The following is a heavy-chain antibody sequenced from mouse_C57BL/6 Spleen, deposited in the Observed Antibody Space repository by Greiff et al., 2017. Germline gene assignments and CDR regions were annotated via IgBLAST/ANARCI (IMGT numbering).Heavy chain of an antibody. CDR2: IYPGSGNT. Sequence: QVQLQQSGAELVRPGASVKLSCKASGYTFTDYYINWVKQRPGQGLEWIARIYPGSGNTYYNEKFKGKATLTAEKSSSTAYMQLSSLTSEDSAVYFCARSLPYDYGPAYWGQGTLVTVSA. D-gene: IGHD2-4*01. CDR3: ARSLPYDYGPAY. V-gene: IGHV1-76*01. CDR1: GYTFTDYY. J-gene: IGHJ3*01.